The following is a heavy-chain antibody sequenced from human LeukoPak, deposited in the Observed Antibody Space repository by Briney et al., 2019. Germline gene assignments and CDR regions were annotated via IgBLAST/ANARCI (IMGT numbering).Heavy chain of an antibody. Sequence: GGSLRLSCAASGFTFSSYAMSWVRQAPGKGLEWVSAISGSGGSTYYADSVKGRFTISRDNSKNTLYLQMNSLRAEDTAVYYCANLTGSGMFSDYWGQGTLVTVSS. V-gene: IGHV3-23*01. CDR3: ANLTGSGMFSDY. CDR1: GFTFSSYA. J-gene: IGHJ4*02. CDR2: ISGSGGST. D-gene: IGHD3-10*01.